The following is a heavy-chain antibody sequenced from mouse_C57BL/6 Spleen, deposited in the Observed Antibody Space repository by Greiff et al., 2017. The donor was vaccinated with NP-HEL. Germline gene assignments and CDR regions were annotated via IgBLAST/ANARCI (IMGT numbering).Heavy chain of an antibody. CDR3: APHYDGERRFAY. CDR2: IDPEDGET. J-gene: IGHJ3*01. D-gene: IGHD1-2*01. Sequence: EVHLVESGAELVKPGASVKLSCTASGFNIKDYYMHWVKQGTEQGLEWIGRIDPEDGETKYAPKFQGKATITADTSSNTAYLQLSSLTSEDTAVYYCAPHYDGERRFAYWGQGTLVTVSA. V-gene: IGHV14-2*01. CDR1: GFNIKDYY.